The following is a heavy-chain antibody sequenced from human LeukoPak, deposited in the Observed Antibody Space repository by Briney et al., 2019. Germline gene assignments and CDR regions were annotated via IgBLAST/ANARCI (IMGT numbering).Heavy chain of an antibody. D-gene: IGHD2-2*01. V-gene: IGHV1-2*02. Sequence: ASLKVSCKASGYTFIGYYMHWVRQAPGQGLEWMGWINPNSGGTNYAQKFQGRVTMTRVTSISTAYMELSRLSSDDTAGYYCARGSDIVVIDIWGQGTMVTVSS. J-gene: IGHJ3*02. CDR3: ARGSDIVVIDI. CDR1: GYTFIGYY. CDR2: INPNSGGT.